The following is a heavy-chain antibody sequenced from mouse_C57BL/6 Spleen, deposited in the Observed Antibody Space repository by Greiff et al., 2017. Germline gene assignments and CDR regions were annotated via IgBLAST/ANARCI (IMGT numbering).Heavy chain of an antibody. CDR1: GYTFTSYW. V-gene: IGHV1-69*01. CDR3: ARGAMVNWYFDV. J-gene: IGHJ1*03. D-gene: IGHD2-2*01. CDR2: IDPSDSYT. Sequence: VQLQQPGAELVMPGASVKLSCKASGYTFTSYWMHWVKQRPGQGLEWIGEIDPSDSYTNYNQKFKGKSTLTVDKSSSTAYMQLSSLTSEDSAVYYCARGAMVNWYFDVWGTGTTVTVSS.